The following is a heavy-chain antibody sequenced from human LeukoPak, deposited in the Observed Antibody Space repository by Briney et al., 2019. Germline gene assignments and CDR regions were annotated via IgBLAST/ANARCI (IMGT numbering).Heavy chain of an antibody. Sequence: ASVKVSCKASGYTFTSYGISWVRQAPGQGLEWMGWISAYNGNTNYAQKLQGRVTMTTDTSTSTAYMELSSLRSEDTAVYYCARGHTEDYDSSGYYLDYWGQGTLVTVSS. V-gene: IGHV1-18*01. J-gene: IGHJ4*02. CDR3: ARGHTEDYDSSGYYLDY. CDR2: ISAYNGNT. CDR1: GYTFTSYG. D-gene: IGHD3-22*01.